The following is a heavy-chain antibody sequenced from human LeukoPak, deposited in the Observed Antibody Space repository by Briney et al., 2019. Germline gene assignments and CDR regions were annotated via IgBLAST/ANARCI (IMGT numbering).Heavy chain of an antibody. Sequence: GGSLRLSCAASGFTFSSYAMSWVRQAPGRGLEWVSAISGSGGSTYCADSVKGRSTISRDNSKNTLYLQMNSLRAEDTAVYYCARGPGYIVVVPAAIPWGQGTLVTVSS. J-gene: IGHJ5*02. CDR3: ARGPGYIVVVPAAIP. V-gene: IGHV3-23*01. CDR2: ISGSGGST. D-gene: IGHD2-2*01. CDR1: GFTFSSYA.